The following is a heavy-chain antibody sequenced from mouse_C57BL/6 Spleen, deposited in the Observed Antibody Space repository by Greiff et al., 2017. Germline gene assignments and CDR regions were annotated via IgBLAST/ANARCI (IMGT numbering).Heavy chain of an antibody. D-gene: IGHD4-1*01. Sequence: EVKLVESGGGLVQSGRSLRLSCATSGFTFSDFYMEWVRQAPGKGLEWIATSRNKANDYPTEYSASVKCRFIVSRDTSQIILYLQMNALRAEYTAMYYCARGPKWDYWYFDVWGTGTTVTVSS. J-gene: IGHJ1*03. CDR3: ARGPKWDYWYFDV. V-gene: IGHV7-1*01. CDR1: GFTFSDFY. CDR2: SRNKANDYPT.